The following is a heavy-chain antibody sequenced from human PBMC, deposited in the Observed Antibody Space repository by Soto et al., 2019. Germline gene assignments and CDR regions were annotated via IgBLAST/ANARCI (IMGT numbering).Heavy chain of an antibody. CDR3: AIAAALPPLY. CDR2: INHSGST. J-gene: IGHJ4*02. D-gene: IGHD6-13*01. CDR1: GGSFSGYY. V-gene: IGHV4-34*01. Sequence: QVQLQQWGAGLLKPSETLSLTCAVYGGSFSGYYWSWIRQPPGKGLEWIGEINHSGSTNYNPSLKSRVPISVDTSKNQVALTLSSVTAAAKAVYYCAIAAALPPLYWGQGTLVTVSS.